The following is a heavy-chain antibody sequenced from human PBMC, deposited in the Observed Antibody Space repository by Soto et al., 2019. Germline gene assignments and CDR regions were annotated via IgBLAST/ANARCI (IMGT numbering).Heavy chain of an antibody. J-gene: IGHJ6*02. CDR3: ARDFRYCSSTSCPSGYYGMDV. Sequence: PSETLSLTCTVSGGSISSGGYYWSWIRQHPGKGLEWIGYIYYSGSTYYNPSLKSRVTISVDTSKNQFSLKLSSVTAADTAVYYCARDFRYCSSTSCPSGYYGMDVWGQGTTVTVSS. D-gene: IGHD2-2*01. CDR1: GGSISSGGYY. CDR2: IYYSGST. V-gene: IGHV4-31*03.